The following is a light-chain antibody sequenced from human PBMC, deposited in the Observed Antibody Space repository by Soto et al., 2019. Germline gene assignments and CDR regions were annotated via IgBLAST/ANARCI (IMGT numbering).Light chain of an antibody. CDR3: QQFYNWPRT. CDR2: GAS. V-gene: IGKV3-15*01. J-gene: IGKJ1*01. CDR1: QSVSSN. Sequence: EIEMTQSPGTLSVSPGERATLSCRASQSVSSNLAWYQQKPGQAPRLLIYGASTRATGIPARFSGSGSETEFPLTISSLQSEDFAVYYCQQFYNWPRTFGQGTKVEIK.